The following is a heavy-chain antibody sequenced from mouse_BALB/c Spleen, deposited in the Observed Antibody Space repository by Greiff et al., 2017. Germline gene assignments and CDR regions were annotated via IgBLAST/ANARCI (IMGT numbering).Heavy chain of an antibody. Sequence: EVMLVESGGGLVKPGGSLKLSCAASGFTFSSYAMSWVRQSPEKRLEWVAEISSGGSYTYYPDTVTGRFTISRDNAKNTLYLEMSSLRSEDTAMYYCARDEYGAWFAYWGQGTLVTVSA. D-gene: IGHD1-1*01. J-gene: IGHJ3*01. CDR1: GFTFSSYA. CDR2: ISSGGSYT. CDR3: ARDEYGAWFAY. V-gene: IGHV5-9-4*01.